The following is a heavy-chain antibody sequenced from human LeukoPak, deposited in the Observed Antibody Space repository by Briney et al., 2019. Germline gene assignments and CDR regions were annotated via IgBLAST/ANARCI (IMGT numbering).Heavy chain of an antibody. Sequence: PSQTLSLTCTVSGGSVSSGGYYWSWIRQHPGKGLEWLGYIYYSGSTYYNPSLKSRVTISVDTSKNQFSLKLSSVAGADTAVYYCARFDADFVDAFDIWGQGTMVTVSS. CDR1: GGSVSSGGYY. CDR2: IYYSGST. J-gene: IGHJ3*02. CDR3: ARFDADFVDAFDI. D-gene: IGHD3-3*01. V-gene: IGHV4-31*03.